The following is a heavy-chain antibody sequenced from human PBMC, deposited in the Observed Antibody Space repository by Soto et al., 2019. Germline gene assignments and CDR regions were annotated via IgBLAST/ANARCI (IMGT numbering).Heavy chain of an antibody. Sequence: EVQLVESGGGLVKPGGSLRLSCAASGFTFSSYSMNWVRQAPGKGLEWVSSISSSSSYIYYADSGKGRFTISRDNAKNSLYLQMNSLRAEDTAVYYCARDRTAAAGYYYYGMDVWGQGTTVTVSS. CDR2: ISSSSSYI. J-gene: IGHJ6*02. CDR1: GFTFSSYS. CDR3: ARDRTAAAGYYYYGMDV. D-gene: IGHD6-13*01. V-gene: IGHV3-21*01.